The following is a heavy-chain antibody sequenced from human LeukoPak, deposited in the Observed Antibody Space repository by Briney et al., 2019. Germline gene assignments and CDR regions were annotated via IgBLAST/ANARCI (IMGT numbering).Heavy chain of an antibody. CDR2: INAGGSST. CDR3: GRSNQADDY. CDR1: GFTFSSYW. V-gene: IGHV3-74*01. J-gene: IGHJ4*02. Sequence: GGSLRLSCAASGFTFSSYWMHWVRQVPGKGLVWVSRINAGGSSTTYADSAKGRFTISRDNAKNTLYLQMDSLRADDTGVYYCGRSNQADDYWGQGTLVTVSS. D-gene: IGHD1-14*01.